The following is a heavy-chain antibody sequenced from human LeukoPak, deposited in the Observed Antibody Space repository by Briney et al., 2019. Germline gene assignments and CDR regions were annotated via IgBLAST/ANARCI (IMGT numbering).Heavy chain of an antibody. CDR1: GDSISSSYYY. V-gene: IGHV4-39*06. Sequence: SQTLSLTCTVSGDSISSSYYYSGSIRQPPGRGLEWIGSIDYSGSTDHNPSLKSRITISVDTSKNQFPLKLSSATAAATAVYYCARDSRYCSGGNCHLRFDYWGQGILVTVSS. D-gene: IGHD2-15*01. J-gene: IGHJ4*02. CDR3: ARDSRYCSGGNCHLRFDY. CDR2: IDYSGST.